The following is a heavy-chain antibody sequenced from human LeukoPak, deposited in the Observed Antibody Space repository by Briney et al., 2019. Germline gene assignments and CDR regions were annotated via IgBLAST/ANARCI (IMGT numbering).Heavy chain of an antibody. V-gene: IGHV1-69*05. Sequence: SVKVSCKASGGTFSSYAISWVRQAPGQGLEWMGGIIPIFGTANYAQKFQGRVTITTDESTSTAHMELSSLRSEDTAVYYCAKDHVITIIVVVTTGGYFQHWGQGTLVTVSS. D-gene: IGHD3-22*01. CDR2: IIPIFGTA. J-gene: IGHJ1*01. CDR3: AKDHVITIIVVVTTGGYFQH. CDR1: GGTFSSYA.